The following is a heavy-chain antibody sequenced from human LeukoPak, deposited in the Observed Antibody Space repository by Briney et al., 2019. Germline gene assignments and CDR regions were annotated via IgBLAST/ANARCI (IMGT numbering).Heavy chain of an antibody. Sequence: GGSLRLSCVASGFSLSGYWMYWVRQAPGKGLEWVANIKQDGSEKYYVDSVKGRFTISRDNAKNSLYLQMNSLRADDTAVYYCARGRGGVPFDYWGQGTLVTVSS. CDR2: IKQDGSEK. CDR1: GFSLSGYW. V-gene: IGHV3-7*01. J-gene: IGHJ4*02. CDR3: ARGRGGVPFDY.